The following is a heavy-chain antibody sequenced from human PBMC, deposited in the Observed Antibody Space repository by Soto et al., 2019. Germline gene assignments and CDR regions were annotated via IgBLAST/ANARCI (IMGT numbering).Heavy chain of an antibody. CDR3: AREGRNYYYYYYGMDV. CDR2: TRNKANSYTT. D-gene: IGHD1-7*01. J-gene: IGHJ6*02. CDR1: GFTFSDHY. Sequence: VGSLRLSCAASGFTFSDHYMDWVRQAPGKGLEWVGRTRNKANSYTTEYAASVKGRFTISRDDSKNSLYLQMNSLKTEDTAVYYCAREGRNYYYYYYGMDVWGQGTTVTVSS. V-gene: IGHV3-72*01.